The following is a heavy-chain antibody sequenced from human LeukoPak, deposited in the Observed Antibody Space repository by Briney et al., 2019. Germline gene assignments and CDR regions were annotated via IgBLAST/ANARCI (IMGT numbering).Heavy chain of an antibody. D-gene: IGHD6-6*01. CDR1: GGSISSSSYY. Sequence: PSETLSLTCTVSGGSISSSSYYWGWIRQPPGTGLEWIGSIYYSGSTYYNPSLKSRVTISVDTSKNQFSLKLSSVTAADTAVYYCARQSRYSTSFDPWGQGTLVTVSS. CDR2: IYYSGST. CDR3: ARQSRYSTSFDP. V-gene: IGHV4-39*01. J-gene: IGHJ5*02.